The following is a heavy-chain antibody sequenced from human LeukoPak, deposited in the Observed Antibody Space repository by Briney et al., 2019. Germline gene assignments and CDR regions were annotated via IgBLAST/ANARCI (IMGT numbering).Heavy chain of an antibody. V-gene: IGHV4-59*01. CDR1: GGSISSYY. Sequence: SETLSLTCTVSGGSISSYYWSWIRQPPGKGLEWIGYIYYSGSTNYNPSLKSRVTISVDTSKNQFSLKLSSVTAADTAVYYCARGHSGSYPPFDYWGQGTLVTVSP. J-gene: IGHJ4*02. D-gene: IGHD1-26*01. CDR2: IYYSGST. CDR3: ARGHSGSYPPFDY.